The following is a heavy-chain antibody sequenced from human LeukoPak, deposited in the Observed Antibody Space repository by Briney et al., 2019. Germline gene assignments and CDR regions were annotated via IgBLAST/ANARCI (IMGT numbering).Heavy chain of an antibody. V-gene: IGHV1-69*01. CDR3: ARVGPPRRDHYYPSSGDYLPIFEI. J-gene: IGHJ4*02. D-gene: IGHD3-22*01. Sequence: SVKVSCKVSGTTFGFSAISWVRQAPGQGLEWMGGSIPIFSRADYAQRFQDRITITWDESTGTDYMELRSLTFDDTAVYYCARVGPPRRDHYYPSSGDYLPIFEIWGQGTLVTVSS. CDR2: SIPIFSRA. CDR1: GTTFGFSA.